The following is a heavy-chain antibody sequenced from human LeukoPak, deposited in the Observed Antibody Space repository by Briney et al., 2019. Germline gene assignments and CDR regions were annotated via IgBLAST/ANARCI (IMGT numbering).Heavy chain of an antibody. CDR3: AGNWGPLLGAFDI. CDR1: GXTFSSYG. CDR2: IWYDGSNK. J-gene: IGHJ3*02. V-gene: IGHV3-33*01. D-gene: IGHD7-27*01. Sequence: HPGGSLRLSCAASGXTFSSYGMHWVRQAPGKGLEWVAVIWYDGSNKYYADSVKGRFTISRDNSKNTLYLQMNSLRAEDTAVYYCAGNWGPLLGAFDIWGQGTMVTVSS.